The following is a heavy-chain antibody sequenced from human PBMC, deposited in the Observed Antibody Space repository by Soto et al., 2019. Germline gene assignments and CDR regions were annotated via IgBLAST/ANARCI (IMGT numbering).Heavy chain of an antibody. J-gene: IGHJ6*02. CDR2: VNSDGDTT. CDR3: ASNYAYAEGYYFYGIDV. CDR1: GFSFRNYW. V-gene: IGHV3-74*01. Sequence: GGSLGLSCAAYGFSFRNYWMQWVRQAPGKGLVWVSRVNSDGDTTYYADSVKGRFTISRDNAKNTLHLQMNSLGAEDTAVYYCASNYAYAEGYYFYGIDVWGQGT. D-gene: IGHD3-16*01.